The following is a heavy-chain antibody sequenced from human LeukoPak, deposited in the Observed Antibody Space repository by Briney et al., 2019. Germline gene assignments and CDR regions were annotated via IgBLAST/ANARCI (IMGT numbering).Heavy chain of an antibody. CDR1: GFTFSSYG. J-gene: IGHJ6*04. CDR3: AELGITMIGGV. Sequence: PGGSLRLSCAASGFTFSSYGMHWARQAPGKGLEWVAVISYDGSNKYYADSVKGRFAISRDSAKNSLYLQMNSLRAEDTAVYYCAELGITMIGGVWGKGTTVTISS. V-gene: IGHV3-30*18. CDR2: ISYDGSNK. D-gene: IGHD3-10*02.